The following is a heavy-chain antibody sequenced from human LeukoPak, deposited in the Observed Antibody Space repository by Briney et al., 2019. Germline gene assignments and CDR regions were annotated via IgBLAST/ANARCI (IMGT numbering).Heavy chain of an antibody. D-gene: IGHD5-12*01. CDR3: ARDPKYRGYGTGMDV. CDR2: IAGSSGYI. Sequence: GGSLRLSCAASGFTFSSYTMNWVRQAPGKGLEWVSSIAGSSGYISYADSVKGRFTISRDNAKKSLYLQMTSLTAEDTAVYYCARDPKYRGYGTGMDVWGQGTTVTVSS. CDR1: GFTFSSYT. J-gene: IGHJ6*02. V-gene: IGHV3-21*01.